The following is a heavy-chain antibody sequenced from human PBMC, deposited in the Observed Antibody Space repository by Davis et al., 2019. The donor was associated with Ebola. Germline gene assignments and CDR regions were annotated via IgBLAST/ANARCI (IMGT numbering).Heavy chain of an antibody. D-gene: IGHD3-10*01. CDR1: GFIFRNYV. J-gene: IGHJ6*04. CDR2: IRYDGSNK. Sequence: GESLKISCETSGFIFRNYVMSWVRQAPGKGLEWVAFIRYDGSNKYYADSVKGRFTISRDNSKNTLYLQMNSLRAEDTAVYYCARDRVEDYYYGMDVWGKGTTVTVSS. CDR3: ARDRVEDYYYGMDV. V-gene: IGHV3-30*02.